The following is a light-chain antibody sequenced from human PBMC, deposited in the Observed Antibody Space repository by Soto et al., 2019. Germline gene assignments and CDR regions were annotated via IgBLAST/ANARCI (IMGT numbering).Light chain of an antibody. J-gene: IGLJ2*01. Sequence: QSVLTQPPSVSRAPGQRVTISCTGSSSNIGAGYDVHWYQQLPGTAPKLLIYGNSNRTSGVPDRFSDSKSGTSASLAITGLQAEDEADYYCQSYDSSLSGSVFGGGTKLTVL. CDR3: QSYDSSLSGSV. CDR1: SSNIGAGYD. V-gene: IGLV1-40*01. CDR2: GNS.